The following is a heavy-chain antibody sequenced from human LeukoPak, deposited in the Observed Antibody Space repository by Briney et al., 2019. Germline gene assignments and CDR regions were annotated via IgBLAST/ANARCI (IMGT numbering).Heavy chain of an antibody. Sequence: GGSLRLSCRASGFTFDDYAMHWVRQVPGKGLEWVSGIIWNSGSIGYADSVKGRFTISRDNAKDSLYLQMNGLRAEDTALYYCAKAVDGSGDYYSYGMDVWGQGTTVTVFS. D-gene: IGHD3-10*01. J-gene: IGHJ6*02. CDR1: GFTFDDYA. CDR3: AKAVDGSGDYYSYGMDV. V-gene: IGHV3-9*01. CDR2: IIWNSGSI.